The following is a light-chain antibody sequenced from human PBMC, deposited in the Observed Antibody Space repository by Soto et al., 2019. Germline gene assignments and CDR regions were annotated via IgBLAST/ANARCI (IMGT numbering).Light chain of an antibody. V-gene: IGLV2-14*01. CDR3: TSYSSTNTFYV. J-gene: IGLJ1*01. CDR1: RSDIGGYYY. CDR2: QVT. Sequence: QSALTQPASVSGSPGQSITISCIGTRSDIGGYYYVSWYQHHPGKAPKLMIYQVTNRPSGVSHRFSGSKSGNTASLTISGLQADDEADYYCTSYSSTNTFYVFGAGTKVTVL.